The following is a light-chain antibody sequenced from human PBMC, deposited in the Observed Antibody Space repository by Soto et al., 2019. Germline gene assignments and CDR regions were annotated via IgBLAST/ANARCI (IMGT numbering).Light chain of an antibody. Sequence: DIQMTQSPSFASASVGDRVTITCRTNQSISSWLDWYQQKPGKAPKLLIYAASSLQSGVPSRFSGSGSGIDFTLTISSLQPEDFATYYCQQADSFPVTFGQGTRLEIK. CDR2: AAS. V-gene: IGKV1-12*01. J-gene: IGKJ5*01. CDR1: QSISSW. CDR3: QQADSFPVT.